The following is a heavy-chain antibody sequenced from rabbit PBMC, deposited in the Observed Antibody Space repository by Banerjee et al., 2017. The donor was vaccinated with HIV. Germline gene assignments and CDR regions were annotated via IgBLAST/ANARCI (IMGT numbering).Heavy chain of an antibody. V-gene: IGHV1S45*01. CDR2: IGTGSSANI. Sequence: QEQLVESGGGLVQPEGSLTLTCTASGFSFSSSYYMYWVRQAPGKGLEWIARIGTGSSANIVYANWAKGRSTISKTSSTTVTLQMTSLTVADTATYFCARYVHINYGRGDLWGQGTLVTVS. CDR3: ARYVHINYGRGDL. J-gene: IGHJ3*01. CDR1: GFSFSSSYY. D-gene: IGHD5-1*01.